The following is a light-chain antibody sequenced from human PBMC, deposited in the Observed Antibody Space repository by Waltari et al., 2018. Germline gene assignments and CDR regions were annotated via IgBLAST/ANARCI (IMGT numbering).Light chain of an antibody. Sequence: SSELTQDPTVSVAMGQTGRNTCQGDSLRSYYASWYQQTPGQAPILVIFDKNNRPSGVPDRFSGSSSDNTAVLTITGAQAEDEASYYCHSRDASGVGGSFGGGTKLIVL. CDR2: DKN. J-gene: IGLJ2*01. CDR3: HSRDASGVGGS. V-gene: IGLV3-19*01. CDR1: SLRSYY.